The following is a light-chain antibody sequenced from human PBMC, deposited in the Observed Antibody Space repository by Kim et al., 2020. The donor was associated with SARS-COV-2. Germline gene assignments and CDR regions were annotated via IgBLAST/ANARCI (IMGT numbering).Light chain of an antibody. CDR1: SLRSYY. V-gene: IGLV3-19*01. CDR3: NSRDSSGNHLEV. CDR2: GKN. J-gene: IGLJ3*02. Sequence: SSELTQDPAVSVALGQTVRITCQGDSLRSYYASWYQQKPGQAPVLVIYGKNNRPSGIPDRFSGSSSGNTASLTITGAQAEDDADYYCNSRDSSGNHLEVFGGGTKLTVL.